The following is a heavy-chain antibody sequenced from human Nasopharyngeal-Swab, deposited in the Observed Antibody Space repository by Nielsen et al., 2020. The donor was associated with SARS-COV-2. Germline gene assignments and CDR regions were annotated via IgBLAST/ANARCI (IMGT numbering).Heavy chain of an antibody. CDR1: GDSIAYSTFY. CDR3: VSSSSWYYFDY. D-gene: IGHD6-13*01. V-gene: IGHV4-39*01. J-gene: IGHJ4*02. CDR2: IYYNGKT. Sequence: SDPLSLTCTVSGDSIAYSTFYWGWIRQPPGKGLEGIGNIYYNGKTYQNPSLKSRLTISVDKSKNQFSLQLSSVTAADTAVYYCVSSSSWYYFDYWAQGTQVTVSS.